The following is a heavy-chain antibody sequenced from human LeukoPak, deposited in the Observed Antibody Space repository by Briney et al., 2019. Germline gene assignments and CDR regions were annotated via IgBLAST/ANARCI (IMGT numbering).Heavy chain of an antibody. CDR1: GYTFTSYD. V-gene: IGHV1-8*01. D-gene: IGHD6-19*01. CDR3: ARGRGGWYFFDY. CDR2: MNPNSGNT. Sequence: ASVKVSCKASGYTFTSYDINWVRQAPGQGLEWMGWMNPNSGNTGYAQKFQGRVTMTRNTSISTAYMELSSLRSEDTAVYYCARGRGGWYFFDYWGQGTLVTVSS. J-gene: IGHJ4*02.